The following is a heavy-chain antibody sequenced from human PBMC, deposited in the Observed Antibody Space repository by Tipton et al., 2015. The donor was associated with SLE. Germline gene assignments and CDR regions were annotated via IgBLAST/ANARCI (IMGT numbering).Heavy chain of an antibody. CDR3: ASGEGTPFDY. J-gene: IGHJ4*02. CDR2: IYYSGST. V-gene: IGHV4-39*07. Sequence: TLSLTCTVSGGSISSSSYYWGWIRQPPGKGLEWIGSIYYSGSTYYNPSLKSRVTISVDTSKNQFSLKLSSVTAADTAVYYCASGEGTPFDYWGQGTLVTVSS. CDR1: GGSISSSSYY. D-gene: IGHD3-10*01.